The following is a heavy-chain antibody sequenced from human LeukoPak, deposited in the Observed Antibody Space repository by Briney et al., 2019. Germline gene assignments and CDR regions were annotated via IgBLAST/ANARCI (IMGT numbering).Heavy chain of an antibody. J-gene: IGHJ5*02. CDR2: ISAYNGNT. D-gene: IGHD2-15*01. Sequence: GASVKVSCKASGYTFTSYGISWVRQAPGQGLEWMGWISAYNGNTNYAQKFQGRVTITADESTSTAYMELSSLRSEDTAVYYCARTLGRVVVAALNWFDPWGQGTLVTVSS. CDR3: ARTLGRVVVAALNWFDP. V-gene: IGHV1-18*01. CDR1: GYTFTSYG.